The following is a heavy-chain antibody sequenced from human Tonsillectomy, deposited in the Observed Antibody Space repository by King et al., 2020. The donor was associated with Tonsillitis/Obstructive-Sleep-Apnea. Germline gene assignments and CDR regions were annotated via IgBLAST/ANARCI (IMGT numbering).Heavy chain of an antibody. V-gene: IGHV4-59*01. D-gene: IGHD2-15*01. CDR1: GASIRNYY. CDR2: IDYSGST. Sequence: VQLQESGPGLMKPSEILSLTCTVSGASIRNYYWSWIRQPPGKGLEWVGYIDYSGSTNYNPSLKSRVTISKDMSGNQVSLRLTSVTAADTAVYYCVRDWSDFSGDSCYSYNYSGMDVWGQGPTVTVSS. J-gene: IGHJ6*02. CDR3: VRDWSDFSGDSCYSYNYSGMDV.